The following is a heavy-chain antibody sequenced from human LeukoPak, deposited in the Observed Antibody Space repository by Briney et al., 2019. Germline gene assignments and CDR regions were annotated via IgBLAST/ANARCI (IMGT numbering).Heavy chain of an antibody. CDR3: PRLPPGHDY. V-gene: IGHV4-34*01. Sequence: SETLSLTCAVSGVSFDDYYWSWVRQTPGKGLEWVGEINHSGYTNDSASLKSRVTLSIDTSRKHFSLNLRSVTVADTGIYYCPRLPPGHDYWGQGTLVTVSS. D-gene: IGHD3-10*01. CDR1: GVSFDDYY. J-gene: IGHJ4*02. CDR2: INHSGYT.